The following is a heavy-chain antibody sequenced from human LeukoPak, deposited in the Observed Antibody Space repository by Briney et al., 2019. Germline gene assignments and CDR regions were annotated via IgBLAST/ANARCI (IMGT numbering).Heavy chain of an antibody. V-gene: IGHV3-23*01. CDR1: GFTFSSCA. Sequence: GGSLRLSCAASGFTFSSCAMSWVRQAPGKGLEWVSAISGSGGSTYYADSVKGRFTISRDNSKNTLYLQMNSLRAEDTAVYYCAKDSYEYSSSSLFDYWGQGTLVTVSS. CDR3: AKDSYEYSSSSLFDY. CDR2: ISGSGGST. D-gene: IGHD6-6*01. J-gene: IGHJ4*02.